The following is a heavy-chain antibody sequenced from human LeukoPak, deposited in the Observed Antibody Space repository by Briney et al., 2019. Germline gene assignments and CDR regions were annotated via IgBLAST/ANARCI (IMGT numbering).Heavy chain of an antibody. J-gene: IGHJ4*02. D-gene: IGHD5-18*01. CDR2: ITPSGSTT. V-gene: IGHV3-23*01. CDR1: GFTFSTYA. CDR3: AGGMVTAY. Sequence: GGSLRLSCAASGFTFSTYAMSWVRQAPGKGLEWVSSITPSGSTTYYADSVKGRFIISRDNSKNTLYLQMNSLRVDDAAVYYCAGGMVTAYWGQGTLVTVSS.